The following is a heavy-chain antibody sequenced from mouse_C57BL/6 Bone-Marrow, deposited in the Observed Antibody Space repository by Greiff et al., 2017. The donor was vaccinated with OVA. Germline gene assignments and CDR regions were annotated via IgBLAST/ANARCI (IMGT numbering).Heavy chain of an antibody. J-gene: IGHJ2*01. V-gene: IGHV3-6*01. D-gene: IGHD1-1*01. CDR2: ISYDGSN. Sequence: EVQLQESGPGLVKPSQSLSLTCSVPGYSITSGYYWNWIRQFPGNKLEWMGYISYDGSNNYNPSLKNRISITRDTSKNQFFLKLNSVTTEDTATYYCARAPYYYGSSFFDYWGQGTTLTVSS. CDR3: ARAPYYYGSSFFDY. CDR1: GYSITSGYY.